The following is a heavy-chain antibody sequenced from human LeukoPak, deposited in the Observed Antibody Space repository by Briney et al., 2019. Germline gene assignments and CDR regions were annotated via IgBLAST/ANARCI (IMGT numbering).Heavy chain of an antibody. D-gene: IGHD2-15*01. J-gene: IGHJ4*02. CDR3: ARSELSKVVHFDY. CDR2: INHSVST. CDR1: GGSFSGYS. V-gene: IGHV4-34*01. Sequence: SETPSLTCGVYGGSFSGYSWSWIRQPPGKGLEWIGEINHSVSTNYNPSLKSRVTISIDTSTNQFFLKLSSVTAADTAVYYCARSELSKVVHFDYWGQGTLVTVSS.